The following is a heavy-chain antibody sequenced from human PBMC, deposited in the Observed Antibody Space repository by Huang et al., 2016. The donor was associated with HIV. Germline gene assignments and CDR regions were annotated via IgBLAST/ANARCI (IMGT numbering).Heavy chain of an antibody. V-gene: IGHV5-51*03. CDR3: AKGRRAFDV. Sequence: EVQLVQSGAEVKKPGESLKISCTGSGYSFSIYWIAWVRQMPGKGLEWIGNSYPFESESTYSPSVEGHVSISVDKSINTVYLHWSSLKASDTAIYYCAKGRRAFDVWGQGTWVTVSS. CDR1: GYSFSIYW. J-gene: IGHJ3*01. CDR2: SYPFESES.